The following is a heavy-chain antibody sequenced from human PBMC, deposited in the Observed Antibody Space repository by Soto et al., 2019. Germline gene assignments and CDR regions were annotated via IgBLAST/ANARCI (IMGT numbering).Heavy chain of an antibody. Sequence: PSETLCLTWTVSGGSVSSCVDYWSWIRQPPGKGLEWIGYIYCTGSTNYNPSLKSRVTISVDTSKNQFSLKLSSVTAADTAVYYCARGGSVGYNSYDFDCWGQGTLVTVSS. CDR3: ARGGSVGYNSYDFDC. V-gene: IGHV4-61*08. CDR1: GGSVSSCVDY. CDR2: IYCTGST. D-gene: IGHD5-12*01. J-gene: IGHJ4*02.